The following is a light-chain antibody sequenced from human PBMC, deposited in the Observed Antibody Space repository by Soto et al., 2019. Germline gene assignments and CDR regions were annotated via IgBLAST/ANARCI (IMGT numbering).Light chain of an antibody. Sequence: DIQMTQSPSSLSASVGDRVTITCRASQSISSYLNWYQQKPGKAPKLLIYAASSLQSGVPSRFSGSVSGTAFTLTISSLQPEDFATYYCQQSYSTPRFTFGPGTKVDIK. CDR1: QSISSY. J-gene: IGKJ3*01. CDR2: AAS. CDR3: QQSYSTPRFT. V-gene: IGKV1-39*01.